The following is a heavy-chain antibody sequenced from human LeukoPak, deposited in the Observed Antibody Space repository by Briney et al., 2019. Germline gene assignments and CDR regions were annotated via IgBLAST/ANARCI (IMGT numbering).Heavy chain of an antibody. CDR3: AKDPVYGYYFDY. Sequence: GGSLGLSCAASGFTFSSYAMSWVRQAPGKGLEWVSAISGSGGSTYYADSVKGRFTISRDNSKNTLYLQMNSLRAEDTAVYYCAKDPVYGYYFDYWGQGTLVTVSS. D-gene: IGHD2-8*02. V-gene: IGHV3-23*01. J-gene: IGHJ4*02. CDR1: GFTFSSYA. CDR2: ISGSGGST.